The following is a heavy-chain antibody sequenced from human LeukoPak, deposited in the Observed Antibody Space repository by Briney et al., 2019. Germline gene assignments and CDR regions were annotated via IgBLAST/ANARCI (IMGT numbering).Heavy chain of an antibody. CDR2: ISSSSSYI. CDR3: ARATNNYNYYYMDV. V-gene: IGHV3-21*01. CDR1: GFTFSSYS. J-gene: IGHJ6*03. Sequence: GGTLRLSCAASGFTFSSYSMNWVRQAPGKGLEWVSSISSSSSYIYYADSVKGRFTISRDNAKNSLYLQMNSLRAEDTAVYYCARATNNYNYYYMDVWGKGTTVTIS. D-gene: IGHD1-20*01.